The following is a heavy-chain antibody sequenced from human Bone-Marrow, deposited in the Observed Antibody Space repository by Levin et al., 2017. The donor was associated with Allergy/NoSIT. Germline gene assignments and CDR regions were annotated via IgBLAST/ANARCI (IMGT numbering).Heavy chain of an antibody. V-gene: IGHV3-48*01. D-gene: IGHD3-16*01. CDR1: GFNFNDYY. CDR2: ISDSSNTI. Sequence: PGGSLRLSCTASGFNFNDYYINWVRQAPGKGLEWISYISDSSNTIFYADSVKGRFTISRANAKNSVYLQMNSLRAEDTAVYYCARRGGGGEYYFYAMDVGGQGTTVTVSS. J-gene: IGHJ6*02. CDR3: ARRGGGGEYYFYAMDV.